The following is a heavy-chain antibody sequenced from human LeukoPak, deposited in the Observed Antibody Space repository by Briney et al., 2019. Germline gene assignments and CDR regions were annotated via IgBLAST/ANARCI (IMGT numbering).Heavy chain of an antibody. CDR2: INWNSGST. J-gene: IGHJ6*03. CDR1: GFTFDDYG. D-gene: IGHD3-10*01. Sequence: GGSLRLSCAASGFTFDDYGMSWVRQAPGKGLEWVSGINWNSGSTGYADSVKGRFTISRDNAKNSLYLQMNSLRAEDTALYYCARDLAESGYYYMDVWGKGTTVTVSS. CDR3: ARDLAESGYYYMDV. V-gene: IGHV3-20*04.